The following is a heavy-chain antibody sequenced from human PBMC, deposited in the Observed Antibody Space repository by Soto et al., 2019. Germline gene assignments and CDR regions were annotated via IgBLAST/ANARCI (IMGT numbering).Heavy chain of an antibody. J-gene: IGHJ5*02. Sequence: PSETLSLTCTVSGGSIRSYYWNWIRQPPGKGLEWLGYISYNGNTRYKYNPSLKSRVTISLDTSKNQFSLKLTSVTAADTAVYYCARGDDWKSSCFDPWGQGTLVTVSS. CDR2: ISYNGNTRY. CDR1: GGSIRSYY. D-gene: IGHD1-1*01. CDR3: ARGDDWKSSCFDP. V-gene: IGHV4-59*01.